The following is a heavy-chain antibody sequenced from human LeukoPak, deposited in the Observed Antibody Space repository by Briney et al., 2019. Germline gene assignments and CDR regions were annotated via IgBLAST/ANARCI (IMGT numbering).Heavy chain of an antibody. D-gene: IGHD4-17*01. Sequence: PGGSLRLSCAASGFTFSSYWMHWVRQAPGKGLVWVSRINTDGSSTSYADSVKGRSTISRDNAKNTLYVQMNSLRAEDTAVYYCARLYGGYGDYYFDYWGQGTLVTVSS. CDR3: ARLYGGYGDYYFDY. J-gene: IGHJ4*02. V-gene: IGHV3-74*01. CDR1: GFTFSSYW. CDR2: INTDGSST.